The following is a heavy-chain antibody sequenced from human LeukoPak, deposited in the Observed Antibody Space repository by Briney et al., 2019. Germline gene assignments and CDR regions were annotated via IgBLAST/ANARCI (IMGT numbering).Heavy chain of an antibody. D-gene: IGHD6-13*01. V-gene: IGHV4-4*07. CDR2: IYTSGTT. Sequence: SETLSLTCAVSGVSISSYYWTWIRQPAGKGLEWIGLIYTSGTTNYNPSVKSRVTMSVDTSKNQFSLKLNSVTAADTAVYCCARKAASNWYFDLWGRGTLVTVSS. CDR1: GVSISSYY. J-gene: IGHJ2*01. CDR3: ARKAASNWYFDL.